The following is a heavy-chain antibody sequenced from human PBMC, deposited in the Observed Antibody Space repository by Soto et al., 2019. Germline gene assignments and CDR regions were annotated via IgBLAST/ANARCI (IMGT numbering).Heavy chain of an antibody. CDR1: GITFENYS. V-gene: IGHV3-9*01. CDR3: ANGQIYSNYENSFAY. Sequence: EVQLVASVGGVVQPGMSLSRSCAASGITFENYSLHCVRQARGKGMEWVSGISWHGGNIGYADSVTGRCTISRDIAKNSLYLPMNRLLPADPGLYYRANGQIYSNYENSFAYWGPGALITVSS. CDR2: ISWHGGNI. J-gene: IGHJ4*02. D-gene: IGHD4-4*01.